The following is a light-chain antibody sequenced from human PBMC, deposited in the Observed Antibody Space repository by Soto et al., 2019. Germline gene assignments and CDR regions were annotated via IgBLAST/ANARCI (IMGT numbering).Light chain of an antibody. CDR1: QDINKN. J-gene: IGKJ2*03. V-gene: IGKV1-33*01. Sequence: DIQMTQSPSSLSASVGDRVTITCQASQDINKNLIWYQQKPGKAPKLLIYDASDLETGVPSRFSGSGSGTGFTFTISSLQPDDFATYYCQQYHSYPYSFGQGTKLEIK. CDR2: DAS. CDR3: QQYHSYPYS.